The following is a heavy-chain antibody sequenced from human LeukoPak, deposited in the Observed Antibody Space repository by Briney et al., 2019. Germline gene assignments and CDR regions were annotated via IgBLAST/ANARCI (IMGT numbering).Heavy chain of an antibody. Sequence: GESLKISCAASGFTFSSYGMHWVRQAPGKGLEWVAFIRYDGSNKYYADSVKGRFTISRDNSKNTLYLQMNSLRAEDTAVYYCAKDQIAAFDYWGQGTLVTVSS. CDR1: GFTFSSYG. CDR3: AKDQIAAFDY. J-gene: IGHJ4*02. CDR2: IRYDGSNK. V-gene: IGHV3-30*02. D-gene: IGHD6-6*01.